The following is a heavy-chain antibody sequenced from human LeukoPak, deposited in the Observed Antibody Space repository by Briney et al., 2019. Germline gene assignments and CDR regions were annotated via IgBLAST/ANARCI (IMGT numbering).Heavy chain of an antibody. J-gene: IGHJ5*02. CDR1: GYTFTGYY. CDR2: INPNSGGT. D-gene: IGHD3-3*01. V-gene: IGHV1-2*02. Sequence: ASVKVSCKASGYTFTGYYMHWVRQAPGQGLEWMGWINPNSGGTNYAQKFQGRVTMTRDTSISTAYMELSRLRSEDTAVYYCATQRNYDFWSGFRFDPWGQGTLVTVSS. CDR3: ATQRNYDFWSGFRFDP.